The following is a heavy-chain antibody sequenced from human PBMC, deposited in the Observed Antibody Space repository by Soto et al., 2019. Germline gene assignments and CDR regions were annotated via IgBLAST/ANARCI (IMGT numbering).Heavy chain of an antibody. J-gene: IGHJ4*02. CDR2: IYYSGST. CDR1: GGAISSSSYY. CDR3: ARPGYYGSGSYYR. V-gene: IGHV4-39*01. D-gene: IGHD3-10*01. Sequence: QLQESGPGLVKPSETLSLTCTVSGGAISSSSYYWGWIRQPPGKGLEWIGSIYYSGSTYYNPSLKSRVTISVHTSKNQFSLKLSSVTAADTAVYYCARPGYYGSGSYYRWGQGTLVTVSS.